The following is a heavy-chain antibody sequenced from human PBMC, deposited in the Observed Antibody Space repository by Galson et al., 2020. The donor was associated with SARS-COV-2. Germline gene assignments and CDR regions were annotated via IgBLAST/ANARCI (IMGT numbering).Heavy chain of an antibody. V-gene: IGHV3-30*18. D-gene: IGHD1-1*01. J-gene: IGHJ5*02. CDR1: GFTFSSYG. CDR2: ISYDGSNK. Sequence: GESLKISCAASGFTFSSYGMHWVRQAPGKGLEWVAVISYDGSNKYYADSVKGRFTISRDNSKNTLYLQMNSLRAEDTAVYYCAKDWTGTSHAYNWFDPWGQGTLVTVSS. CDR3: AKDWTGTSHAYNWFDP.